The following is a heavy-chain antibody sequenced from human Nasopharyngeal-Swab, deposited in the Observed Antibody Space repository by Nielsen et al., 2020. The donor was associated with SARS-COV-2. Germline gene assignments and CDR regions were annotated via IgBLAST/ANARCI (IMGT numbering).Heavy chain of an antibody. V-gene: IGHV4-59*08. D-gene: IGHD2-15*01. Sequence: SETLSLTSIVSGGSISSYYWTWIRQPPGKGLECIGYISYSGSPNYNPSLKSRVTISVDTSKNQFSLKLSSVNAADTAVYYCPRRTLSISGYYFDYWGQGTLVTVSS. J-gene: IGHJ4*02. CDR3: PRRTLSISGYYFDY. CDR2: ISYSGSP. CDR1: GGSISSYY.